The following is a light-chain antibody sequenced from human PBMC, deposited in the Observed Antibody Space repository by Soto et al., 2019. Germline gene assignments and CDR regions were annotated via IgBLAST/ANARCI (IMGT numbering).Light chain of an antibody. J-gene: IGKJ5*01. Sequence: IVMTQSPATLSVSPGERATLSCSASQSVSSNLAWYQQKPGQAPRLLIYGASTRATGVPGRFSGSGSGTDFTLTISRLEPEDFAVYYCQQRNIWPPVTFGQGTRLEIK. CDR3: QQRNIWPPVT. V-gene: IGKV3-15*01. CDR2: GAS. CDR1: QSVSSN.